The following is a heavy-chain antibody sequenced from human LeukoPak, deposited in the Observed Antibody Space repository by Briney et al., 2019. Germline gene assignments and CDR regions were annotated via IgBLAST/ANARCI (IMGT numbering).Heavy chain of an antibody. CDR1: GYTLTVYY. J-gene: IGHJ4*01. Sequence: ASVKVSCKASGYTLTVYYIHWVRQAPGQGLEWMGRINPNSGDTNFAQKFQGRVTMTRDTSISTAYMDLSGLRPDDTAVYYCTREGSGYTYGRGSYFDYWGHGILVTVSS. V-gene: IGHV1-2*06. D-gene: IGHD5-18*01. CDR2: INPNSGDT. CDR3: TREGSGYTYGRGSYFDY.